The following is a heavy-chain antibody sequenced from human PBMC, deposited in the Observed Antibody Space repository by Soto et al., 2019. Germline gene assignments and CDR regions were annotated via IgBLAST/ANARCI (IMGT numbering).Heavy chain of an antibody. CDR3: ARGPLRDGYSPYYGMDV. Sequence: NLRETLSLTCVVSGGSVSTSNWWNWVRQPPGKGLEWIGEIYHGGSSNYNPSLKSRVTMSVDKSKNQVSLKLSSVTAADTAVYYCARGPLRDGYSPYYGMDVWGQGTTVTFS. V-gene: IGHV4-4*03. CDR1: GGSVSTSNW. D-gene: IGHD5-18*01. CDR2: IYHGGSS. J-gene: IGHJ6*02.